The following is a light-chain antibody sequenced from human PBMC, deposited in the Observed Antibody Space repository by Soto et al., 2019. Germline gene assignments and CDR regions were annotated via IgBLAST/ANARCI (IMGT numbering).Light chain of an antibody. V-gene: IGLV1-40*01. J-gene: IGLJ3*02. CDR1: SSNIGAGYD. CDR3: QSYDSSLSGSV. Sequence: SVLTQPPSVSGAPGQRVTISCTGSSSNIGAGYDVHWYQQLPGTAPKLLIYGNSNRPSGVPDRFSGSKSGTLASLAITGLQAEDEADYYCQSYDSSLSGSVFGGGTKVTVL. CDR2: GNS.